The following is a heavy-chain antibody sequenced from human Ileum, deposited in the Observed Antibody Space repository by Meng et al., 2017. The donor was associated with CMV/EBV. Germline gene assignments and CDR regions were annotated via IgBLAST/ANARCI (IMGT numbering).Heavy chain of an antibody. CDR2: ISSDGSDT. CDR1: GFTFSSSW. Sequence: GEVVEAGGGVVQPGRSLRLSCAASGFTFSSSWMHWVRQAPGKGLVWVSHISSDGSDTSYADSVRGRFTISRDNAKNTLYLQVNSLRDDDTGVYYCARVEKEMCWGQGTLVTVAS. V-gene: IGHV3-74*02. D-gene: IGHD1-1*01. J-gene: IGHJ4*02. CDR3: ARVEKEMC.